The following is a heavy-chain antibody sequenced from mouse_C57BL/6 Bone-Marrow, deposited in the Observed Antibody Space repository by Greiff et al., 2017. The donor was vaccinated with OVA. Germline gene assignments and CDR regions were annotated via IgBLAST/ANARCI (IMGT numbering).Heavy chain of an antibody. J-gene: IGHJ3*01. V-gene: IGHV6-3*01. Sequence: EVHLVESGGGLVQPGGSMKLSCVASGFTFSNYWMNWVRQSPEKGLEWVAQIRLKSDNYATHYAESVKGRFTISRDDSKSSVYLQMNNLRAEDTGIYYCTGYGNYEGLAYWGQGTLVTVSA. D-gene: IGHD2-1*01. CDR2: IRLKSDNYAT. CDR3: TGYGNYEGLAY. CDR1: GFTFSNYW.